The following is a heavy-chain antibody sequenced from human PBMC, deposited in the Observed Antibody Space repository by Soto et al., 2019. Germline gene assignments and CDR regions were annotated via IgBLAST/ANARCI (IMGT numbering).Heavy chain of an antibody. V-gene: IGHV1-18*01. Sequence: ASVKVSCKASGYTFTSYGISWVRQAPGQGLEWMGWISAYNGNTNYAQKLQGRVTMTTDTSTSTAYMELRSLRSDDTAVYYCAKTPDSSSWYSYFDYWGQGTLVTVSS. CDR3: AKTPDSSSWYSYFDY. D-gene: IGHD6-13*01. CDR1: GYTFTSYG. J-gene: IGHJ4*02. CDR2: ISAYNGNT.